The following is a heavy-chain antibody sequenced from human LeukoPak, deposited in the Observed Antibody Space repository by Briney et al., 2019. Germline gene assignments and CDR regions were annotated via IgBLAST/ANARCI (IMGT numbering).Heavy chain of an antibody. V-gene: IGHV3-7*01. J-gene: IGHJ4*02. Sequence: AGGSLSLSCAASGLTFSSYWMSWVRQAPGKGLEWVADINQYGSEEYYVDSVKGRFTISRDNAKNSVYLEMNSLRAEDTAVYYCAREDQGFWRDFDLWGQGTLVTVSS. D-gene: IGHD3-3*01. CDR2: INQYGSEE. CDR3: AREDQGFWRDFDL. CDR1: GLTFSSYW.